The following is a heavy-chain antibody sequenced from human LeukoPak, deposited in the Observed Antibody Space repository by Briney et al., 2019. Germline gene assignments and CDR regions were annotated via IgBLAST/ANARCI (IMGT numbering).Heavy chain of an antibody. CDR1: GFTFSGYW. J-gene: IGHJ6*02. Sequence: GGSLRLSCAASGFTFSGYWMHWVRQAPGKGLVWVSIINTDGSITRYADSVKGRFTISRDNAKNTLYLQINSPRVEDTAVYFCARDTSRTMDVWGQGTTVTV. V-gene: IGHV3-74*01. CDR3: ARDTSRTMDV. D-gene: IGHD2/OR15-2a*01. CDR2: INTDGSIT.